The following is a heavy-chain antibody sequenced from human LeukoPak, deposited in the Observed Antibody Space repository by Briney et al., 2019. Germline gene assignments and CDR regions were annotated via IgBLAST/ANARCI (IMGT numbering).Heavy chain of an antibody. V-gene: IGHV1-18*01. CDR2: ISAYNGNT. CDR1: GYTFTSYG. Sequence: ASVKVSCKASGYTFTSYGISWVRQAPGQGLEWMGWISAYNGNTNYAQKLQGRVTMTTDTSTSTAYMELSRLRSDDTAVYYCARYPYYYDSSGYQYFQHWGQGTLVTVSS. J-gene: IGHJ1*01. CDR3: ARYPYYYDSSGYQYFQH. D-gene: IGHD3-22*01.